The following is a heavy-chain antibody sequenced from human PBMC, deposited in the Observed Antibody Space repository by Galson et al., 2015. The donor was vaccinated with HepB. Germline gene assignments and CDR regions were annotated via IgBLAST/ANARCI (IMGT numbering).Heavy chain of an antibody. Sequence: CAISGDSVSSNSAAWDRIRQSPSRGLEWLGRTYYRSKWYNDYAVSVKSRITINPDTSKNQLSLQLNSVTPEDTAVYYCAREATSTHYYYGMDVWGQGTTVTVSS. V-gene: IGHV6-1*01. CDR2: TYYRSKWYN. CDR1: GDSVSSNSAA. CDR3: AREATSTHYYYGMDV. J-gene: IGHJ6*02.